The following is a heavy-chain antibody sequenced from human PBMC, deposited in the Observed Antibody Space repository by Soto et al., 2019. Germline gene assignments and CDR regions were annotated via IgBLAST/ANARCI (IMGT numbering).Heavy chain of an antibody. Sequence: LRLSCAVAGYTFGNHWMHWVRQAPGKGLEWVSRMNSDGGIINYADSVEGRFTVSRDNARNTLYLQMNSLRVEDTAVYYCATAEVDYWGPGTLVTVSS. V-gene: IGHV3-74*01. J-gene: IGHJ4*02. CDR2: MNSDGGII. CDR3: ATAEVDY. CDR1: GYTFGNHW.